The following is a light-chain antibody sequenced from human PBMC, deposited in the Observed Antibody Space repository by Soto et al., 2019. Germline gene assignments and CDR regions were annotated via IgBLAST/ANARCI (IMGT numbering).Light chain of an antibody. CDR2: GAS. J-gene: IGKJ1*01. CDR3: QQYNNWPWT. V-gene: IGKV3-15*01. Sequence: EIVMTQSPATLSVSPGERATLSCRASQSVSSNLAWYQQKPGQAPRLLIYGASTRATGIPARFSGSGSGTEFTLTISSLKSEDFALYYCQQYNNWPWTVGQGTKVEIK. CDR1: QSVSSN.